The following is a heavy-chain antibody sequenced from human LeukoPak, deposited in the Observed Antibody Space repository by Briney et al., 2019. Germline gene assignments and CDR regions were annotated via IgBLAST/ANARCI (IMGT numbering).Heavy chain of an antibody. CDR3: ARNPAYCTSTSCYNDY. J-gene: IGHJ4*02. CDR2: INPNSGGT. V-gene: IGHV1-2*02. Sequence: GASVKVSCKASGYTFTIYYMHWVRQAPGQGLEWMGWINPNSGGTSYARRFQGRVTMTRDTSISTAYMELSRLTSDDTAMYYCARNPAYCTSTSCYNDYWGQGTLVTVSS. D-gene: IGHD2-2*02. CDR1: GYTFTIYY.